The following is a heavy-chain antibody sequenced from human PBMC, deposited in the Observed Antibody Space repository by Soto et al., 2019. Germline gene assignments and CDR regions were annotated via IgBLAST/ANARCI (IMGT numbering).Heavy chain of an antibody. D-gene: IGHD6-25*01. CDR1: GYTLTSYG. CDR2: ISAYNGNT. J-gene: IGHJ6*01. Sequence: GSSVKVACKASGYTLTSYGISWVLQAPVQGLEGMGWISAYNGNTNYAHKLQGRVTMTTDTSTSTGYRELRSLMSDDTAVYYFAREPPTMEQRTTYYYYGMDVWAEGTKVTVSS. V-gene: IGHV1-18*04. CDR3: AREPPTMEQRTTYYYYGMDV.